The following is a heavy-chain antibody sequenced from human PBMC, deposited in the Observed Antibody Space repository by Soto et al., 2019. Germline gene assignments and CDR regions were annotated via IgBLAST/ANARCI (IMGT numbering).Heavy chain of an antibody. Sequence: EVQLVESGGGLVKPGGSLRLSCAASGFTFSTYSMNWVRQAPGKGLEWVSSISSSSDYIYYADSVKGRFTISRDNAKNSLYLQMNSPSDEDTAVYYCASGGTTGTTATNWFDPWGQGTLVTVSS. CDR1: GFTFSTYS. D-gene: IGHD1-1*01. V-gene: IGHV3-21*01. CDR3: ASGGTTGTTATNWFDP. CDR2: ISSSSDYI. J-gene: IGHJ5*02.